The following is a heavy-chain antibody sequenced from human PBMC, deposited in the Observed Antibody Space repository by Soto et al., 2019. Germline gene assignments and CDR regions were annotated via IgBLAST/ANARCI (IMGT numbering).Heavy chain of an antibody. Sequence: GGSLRLSCAASGFTFSSYSMNWVRQAPGKGLEWVSSISSSSSYIYYADSVKGRFTISRDNAKNSLYLQMNSLRAEDTAVYYCARDGGGYYYYDISGYFDYWGQGTLVTVSS. CDR2: ISSSSSYI. J-gene: IGHJ4*02. V-gene: IGHV3-21*01. CDR1: GFTFSSYS. CDR3: ARDGGGYYYYDISGYFDY. D-gene: IGHD3-22*01.